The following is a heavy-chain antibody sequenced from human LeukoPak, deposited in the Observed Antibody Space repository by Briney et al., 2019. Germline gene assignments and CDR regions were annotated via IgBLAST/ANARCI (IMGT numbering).Heavy chain of an antibody. D-gene: IGHD5-12*01. CDR2: INHSGST. CDR1: GGSFSGYY. Sequence: PSESLSLTCAVYGGSFSGYYWSWIRQPPGKGLGWIGEINHSGSTNYNPSLKSRVTISVDTSKNQFSLKLSSVTAADTAVYYCARGGYGHILNPYYFDYWGQGTLVTVPS. J-gene: IGHJ4*02. CDR3: ARGGYGHILNPYYFDY. V-gene: IGHV4-34*01.